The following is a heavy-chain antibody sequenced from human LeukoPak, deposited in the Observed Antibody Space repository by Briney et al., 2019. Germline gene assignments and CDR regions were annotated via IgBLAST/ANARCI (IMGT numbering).Heavy chain of an antibody. D-gene: IGHD3-10*01. CDR3: ARSNPRGSGSYDY. CDR2: IYYSGST. J-gene: IGHJ4*02. CDR1: GGPISSSSSY. Sequence: SETLSLTCTVSGGPISSSSSYWGWIRQPPGKGLEWIGSIYYSGSTCYNPSLKSRVTISVDTSKDQFSLKLSSVTAADTAVYYCARSNPRGSGSYDYWGQGTLVTVSS. V-gene: IGHV4-39*01.